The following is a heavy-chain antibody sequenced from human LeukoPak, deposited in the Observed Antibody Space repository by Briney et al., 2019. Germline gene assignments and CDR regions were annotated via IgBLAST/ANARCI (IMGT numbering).Heavy chain of an antibody. V-gene: IGHV4-31*03. CDR1: GGSISSGGYY. Sequence: SQTLSLTCTVPGGSISSGGYYWSWIRQHPAKGLEWIGYSDYSGSTYYNPSLKSRVTISVDTSKNQFSLKLSFVTAADTAVYYCARDGYYGSGKFDPWGQGTLVTVSS. D-gene: IGHD3-10*01. CDR3: ARDGYYGSGKFDP. J-gene: IGHJ5*02. CDR2: SDYSGST.